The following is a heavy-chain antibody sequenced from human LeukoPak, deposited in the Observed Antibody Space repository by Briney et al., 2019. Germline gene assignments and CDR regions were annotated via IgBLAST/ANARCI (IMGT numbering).Heavy chain of an antibody. J-gene: IGHJ3*02. CDR3: AKSYRRSGADYYDSSGYHDAFDI. CDR1: GFTFSSYA. V-gene: IGHV3-64*01. CDR2: ISSNGGST. D-gene: IGHD3-22*01. Sequence: GGSLRLSCAASGFTFSSYAMHWVRQAPGKGLEYVSAISSNGGSTYYANSVKGRFTISRDNSKTTLHLQMNSLRAEDTAVYYCAKSYRRSGADYYDSSGYHDAFDIWGQGTMVTVSS.